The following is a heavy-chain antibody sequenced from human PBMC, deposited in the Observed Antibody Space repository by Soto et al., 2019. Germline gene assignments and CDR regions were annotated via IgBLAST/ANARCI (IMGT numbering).Heavy chain of an antibody. D-gene: IGHD3-9*01. Sequence: SETLSLTCTVSGGSISSSSNHWGWIRQPPGKGLEWIGNIYYSENTYYNPSLKTRVTISVDTSKNQFSLRLTSVTAADTAVYYCARKNDRILTGYMHFDDWGQGTRVSVSS. V-gene: IGHV4-39*01. CDR2: IYYSENT. CDR3: ARKNDRILTGYMHFDD. CDR1: GGSISSSSNH. J-gene: IGHJ4*02.